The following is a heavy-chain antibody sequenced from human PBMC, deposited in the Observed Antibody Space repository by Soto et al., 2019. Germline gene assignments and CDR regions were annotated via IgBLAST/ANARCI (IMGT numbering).Heavy chain of an antibody. CDR2: IYYSGST. V-gene: IGHV4-59*08. D-gene: IGHD6-13*01. CDR3: ARLFIGSSSWYEWPPANWFDP. Sequence: SETLSLTCTVSGGSISSYYWSWIRQPPGKGLEWIGYIYYSGSTNYNPSLKSRVTISVDTSKNQFSLKLSSVTAADTAVYYCARLFIGSSSWYEWPPANWFDPWGQGTLVTVSS. J-gene: IGHJ5*02. CDR1: GGSISSYY.